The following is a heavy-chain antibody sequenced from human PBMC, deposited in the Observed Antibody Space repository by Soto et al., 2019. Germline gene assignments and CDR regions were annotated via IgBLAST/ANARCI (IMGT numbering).Heavy chain of an antibody. V-gene: IGHV1-3*01. CDR1: GYTFTRNA. J-gene: IGHJ5*02. D-gene: IGHD3-10*01. CDR2: INGGNGNT. Sequence: QVHLVQSGAEVKKPGASVKVSCKASGYTFTRNAMHWVRQAPGQRLEWMGWINGGNGNTKYSQKFQGRVTITRDTSANTAYMELSSLRSEDTAVYYCARDYYGSGSYYWFDPWGQGTLVTVSS. CDR3: ARDYYGSGSYYWFDP.